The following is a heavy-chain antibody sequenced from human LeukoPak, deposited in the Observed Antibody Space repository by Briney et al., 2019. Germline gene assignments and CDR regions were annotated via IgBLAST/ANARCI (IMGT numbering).Heavy chain of an antibody. J-gene: IGHJ6*03. CDR2: ISHSGST. CDR1: GGSFSGYY. Sequence: SETLSLTCAVYGGSFSGYYWSWIRQPPGKGLEWIGEISHSGSTNYNPSLKSRVTISVDTSKNQFSLKLSSVTAADTAVYYCARFHYYYMDVWGKGTTVTVSS. CDR3: ARFHYYYMDV. V-gene: IGHV4-34*01.